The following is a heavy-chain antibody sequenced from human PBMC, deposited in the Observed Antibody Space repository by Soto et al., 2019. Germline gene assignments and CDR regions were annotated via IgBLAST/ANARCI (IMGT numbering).Heavy chain of an antibody. D-gene: IGHD2-15*01. Sequence: QITLKESGPTLVKPTQPLTLTCTFSGFSLSTSEVGVGWIRQPPGKALEWLAVIYWDDDKFYSPSLKSRLAITRDTSKNQVVLTMTNMDPVDTATYYCAHRRADCSGGSCYRWFDPWGQGTLVIVSS. CDR1: GFSLSTSEVG. V-gene: IGHV2-5*02. CDR2: IYWDDDK. J-gene: IGHJ5*02. CDR3: AHRRADCSGGSCYRWFDP.